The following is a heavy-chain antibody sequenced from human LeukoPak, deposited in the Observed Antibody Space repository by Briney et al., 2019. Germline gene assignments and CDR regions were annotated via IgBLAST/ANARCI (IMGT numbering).Heavy chain of an antibody. V-gene: IGHV4-39*01. Sequence: PSETLSLTCTVSGGSISSSSYYWGWIRQPPGKGLEGLGRIYYSGSTYYNPSLKSRLTIAVDTSKNQFSLKLSAVTAAHTAVYYCARPGSTVIDPWGQGTLVTVSS. D-gene: IGHD5/OR15-5a*01. J-gene: IGHJ5*02. CDR2: IYYSGST. CDR3: ARPGSTVIDP. CDR1: GGSISSSSYY.